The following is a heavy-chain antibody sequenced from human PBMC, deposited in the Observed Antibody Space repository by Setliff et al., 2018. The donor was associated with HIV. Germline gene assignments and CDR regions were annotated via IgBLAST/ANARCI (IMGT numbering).Heavy chain of an antibody. CDR3: ASRIYYYDSNNFLREEGFDP. D-gene: IGHD3-22*01. CDR2: SHYNGNT. V-gene: IGHV4-59*01. Sequence: SETLSLTCSVSGDSISSDFYIWIRQPPGKGLEWMGSSHYNGNTNITPSLKSRVTMSLDTPRNEFYLTLTSVTAADTAVYYCASRIYYYDSNNFLREEGFDPWGQGTLVTVSS. J-gene: IGHJ5*02. CDR1: GDSISSDF.